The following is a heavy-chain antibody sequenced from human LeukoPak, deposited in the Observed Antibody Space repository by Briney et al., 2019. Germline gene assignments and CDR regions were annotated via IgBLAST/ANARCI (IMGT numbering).Heavy chain of an antibody. CDR1: GDSLSGSGYY. CDR3: ARGLN. Sequence: SETLSLTCSVSGDSLSGSGYYWGWIRQPPGKGLEWIGSIYYSGSTYYNPSLKSRVTISVDTSKNQFSLKLSSVTAADTALYYCARGLNWGQGTLVTVSS. CDR2: IYYSGST. V-gene: IGHV4-39*01. J-gene: IGHJ4*02.